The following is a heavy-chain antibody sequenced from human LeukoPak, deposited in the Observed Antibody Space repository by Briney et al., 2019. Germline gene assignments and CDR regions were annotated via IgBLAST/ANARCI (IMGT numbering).Heavy chain of an antibody. CDR1: GGSISSSSYY. D-gene: IGHD6-19*01. V-gene: IGHV4-39*01. CDR3: ARHRAMDRQWLGTFDY. CDR2: IYYSGST. J-gene: IGHJ4*02. Sequence: PSETLSLTCTVSGGSISSSSYYWGWIRQPPGKGLEWIGSIYYSGSTYYNPSLKSRVTISVDTSKNQFSLKLSSVTAADTAVYYCARHRAMDRQWLGTFDYWGQGILVTVSS.